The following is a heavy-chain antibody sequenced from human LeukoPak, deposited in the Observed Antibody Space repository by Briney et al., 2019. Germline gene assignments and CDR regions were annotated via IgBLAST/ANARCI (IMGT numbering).Heavy chain of an antibody. CDR3: AKDRSMGGYFDWLSPFDP. V-gene: IGHV3-23*01. CDR1: GFTFSGYA. Sequence: GGSLRLSCAPSGFTFSGYAMSWVRQPPGKGLEWVSAISGSGVTTYYANSVKGRFTICRDNSKNTLHLQMNSLRAEDTAVYYCAKDRSMGGYFDWLSPFDPWGKGTLVTVSS. D-gene: IGHD3-9*01. J-gene: IGHJ5*02. CDR2: ISGSGVTT.